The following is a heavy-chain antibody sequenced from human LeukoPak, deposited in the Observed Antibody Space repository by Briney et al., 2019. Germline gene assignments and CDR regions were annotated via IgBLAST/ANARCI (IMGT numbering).Heavy chain of an antibody. Sequence: GGSLRLSCAASGFTFSSYDMTWVRQAPGRGLEWVSSIRPSGDNTYYGDSVKGRFTISRDNSKNTVYLQMNNMRVDDTAVYYCAKDSPGAAAGTRIPKYYFDYWGQGTLVTVSS. J-gene: IGHJ4*02. V-gene: IGHV3-23*01. CDR2: IRPSGDNT. CDR1: GFTFSSYD. CDR3: AKDSPGAAAGTRIPKYYFDY. D-gene: IGHD6-13*01.